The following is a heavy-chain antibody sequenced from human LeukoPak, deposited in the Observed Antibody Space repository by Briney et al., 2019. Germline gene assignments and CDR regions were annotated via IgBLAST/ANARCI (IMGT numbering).Heavy chain of an antibody. V-gene: IGHV3-23*01. D-gene: IGHD3-3*01. J-gene: IGHJ3*02. CDR1: GFTFSSYA. CDR3: AKDRDDFWSGYSLDAFDI. CDR2: ISGSGGST. Sequence: GGSLRLSCAASGFTFSSYAMSWVRQAPGKGLEWVSAISGSGGSTYYADSVKGRFTISRDNSKNTLYLQMNSLRAEDTAVYYCAKDRDDFWSGYSLDAFDIWGQGTMVTVSS.